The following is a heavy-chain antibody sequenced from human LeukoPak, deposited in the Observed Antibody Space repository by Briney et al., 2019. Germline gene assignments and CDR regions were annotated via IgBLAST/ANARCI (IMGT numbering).Heavy chain of an antibody. CDR3: AKDAIGQYRPYYFDC. Sequence: GGSLRLSCAASGFTFSSYGMHWVRQAPGKGLEWVAVIWYDGSNKYYADYVKGRFTVSRDNSKNTLNLRLNSLRAEDTAVYYCAKDAIGQYRPYYFDCWGQGTLVTVSS. D-gene: IGHD3-16*02. CDR1: GFTFSSYG. J-gene: IGHJ4*02. V-gene: IGHV3-33*06. CDR2: IWYDGSNK.